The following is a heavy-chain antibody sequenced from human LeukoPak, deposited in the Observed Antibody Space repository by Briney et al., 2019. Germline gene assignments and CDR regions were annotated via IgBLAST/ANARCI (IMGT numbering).Heavy chain of an antibody. CDR1: GGSISSGDYY. J-gene: IGHJ4*02. D-gene: IGHD3-10*01. CDR2: IYYSGST. Sequence: SQTLSLTCTVSGGSISSGDYYWSWIRQPPGKGLEWIGYIYYSGSTYYNPSLKSRVTISVDTSKNQFSLKLSSVAAADTAVYYCARGWAMVRGVTIKYFDYWGQGTLVTVSS. CDR3: ARGWAMVRGVTIKYFDY. V-gene: IGHV4-30-4*01.